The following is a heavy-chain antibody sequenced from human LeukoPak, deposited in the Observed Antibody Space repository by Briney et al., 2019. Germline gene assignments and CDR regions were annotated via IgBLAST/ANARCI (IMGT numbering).Heavy chain of an antibody. CDR2: IYSGGST. V-gene: IGHV3-53*01. D-gene: IGHD2-15*01. Sequence: GGSLRLSCAASGFTVSSNYMSWVRQAPGKGLEWVSVIYSGGSTYYADSVKGRFTISRDSSKNTLYLQMNSLRAEDTAVYYCAREGGDCSGGSCTFNWFDPWGQGTLVTVSS. CDR3: AREGGDCSGGSCTFNWFDP. J-gene: IGHJ5*02. CDR1: GFTVSSNY.